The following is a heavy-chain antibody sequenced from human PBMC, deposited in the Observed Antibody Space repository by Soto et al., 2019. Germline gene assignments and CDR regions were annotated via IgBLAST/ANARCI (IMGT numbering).Heavy chain of an antibody. CDR3: ARDIGSSGWYSDY. Sequence: EVQLVESGGGLVQPGGSLRLSCAASGFTFSSYWMSWDRQAPGKGLEWVANIKQDGSEKYYVDSVKGRFTISRDNAKNSLYLQMNSLRAEDTAVYYCARDIGSSGWYSDYWGQGTLVTVSS. J-gene: IGHJ4*02. D-gene: IGHD6-19*01. V-gene: IGHV3-7*01. CDR2: IKQDGSEK. CDR1: GFTFSSYW.